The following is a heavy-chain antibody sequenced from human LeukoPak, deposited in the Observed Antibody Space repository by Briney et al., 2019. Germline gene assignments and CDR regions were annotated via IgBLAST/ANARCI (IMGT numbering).Heavy chain of an antibody. CDR2: IIHSGST. CDR1: DGPFINYY. D-gene: IGHD5-12*01. Sequence: SETLSLTCAVYDGPFINYYWSWVRQSPDKGLEWIGEIIHSGSTNYNPSLKSRVTISVDTSKKQFSLQLTSVTAADTGVYYCARHRGGYDFGCFDYWGQGTLVTVSS. CDR3: ARHRGGYDFGCFDY. V-gene: IGHV4-34*12. J-gene: IGHJ4*02.